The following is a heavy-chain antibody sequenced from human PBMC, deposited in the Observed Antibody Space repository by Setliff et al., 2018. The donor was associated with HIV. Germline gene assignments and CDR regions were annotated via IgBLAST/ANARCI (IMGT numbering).Heavy chain of an antibody. Sequence: SETLSLTCAVSGYSISDGYYWGWIRQPPGKGPEWIGSIHHSGSAHFNPSLKSRVAMSVDTSENQFSLTLSSVTAADTAVYYCARHAGREYQLPHTYYYYMDVWGKGATVTVSS. D-gene: IGHD2-2*01. J-gene: IGHJ6*03. V-gene: IGHV4-38-2*01. CDR3: ARHAGREYQLPHTYYYYMDV. CDR2: IHHSGSA. CDR1: GYSISDGYY.